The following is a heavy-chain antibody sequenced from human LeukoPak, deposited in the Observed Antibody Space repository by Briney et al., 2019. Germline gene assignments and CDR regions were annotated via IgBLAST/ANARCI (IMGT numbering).Heavy chain of an antibody. D-gene: IGHD6-19*01. V-gene: IGHV3-33*01. Sequence: GGSLRLSCAASGFTFSSYGMHWVRQAPGKGLEWGALIWYDGSKQYYADSVKGRFTISRDNSKNTLHLQMNSLRAEDTAVFYCARLIGWSRFDPWGQGALVTVSS. CDR1: GFTFSSYG. CDR3: ARLIGWSRFDP. CDR2: IWYDGSKQ. J-gene: IGHJ5*02.